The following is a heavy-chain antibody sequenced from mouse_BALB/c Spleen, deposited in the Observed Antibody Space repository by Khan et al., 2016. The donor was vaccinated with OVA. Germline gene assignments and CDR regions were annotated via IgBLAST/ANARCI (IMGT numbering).Heavy chain of an antibody. V-gene: IGHV3-2*02. J-gene: IGHJ2*01. CDR3: ARGKYYGYYFDY. CDR2: ISYSGVT. D-gene: IGHD1-1*01. Sequence: VQLKESGPGLVKPSQSLSLTCTVTGYSITSGYAWNWIRQFPGNKLEWMGYISYSGVTCYTPSLKSRISITRDTSKNQLYLQLNSVTTEDTATYYCARGKYYGYYFDYWGQGTTLTVSS. CDR1: GYSITSGYA.